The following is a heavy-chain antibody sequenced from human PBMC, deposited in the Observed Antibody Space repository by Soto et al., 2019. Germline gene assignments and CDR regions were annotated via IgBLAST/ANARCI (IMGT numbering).Heavy chain of an antibody. V-gene: IGHV4-39*07. D-gene: IGHD4-17*01. CDR2: IYYSGST. CDR1: GGSISSSSYY. Sequence: SETLSLTCTVSGGSISSSSYYWGWIRQPPGKGLEWIGSIYYSGSTYYNPSLKSRVTISVDTSKNQFSLKLSSVTAADTAVYYCARGGGMTTVTTWWFDPWGQGTLVTVSS. CDR3: ARGGGMTTVTTWWFDP. J-gene: IGHJ5*02.